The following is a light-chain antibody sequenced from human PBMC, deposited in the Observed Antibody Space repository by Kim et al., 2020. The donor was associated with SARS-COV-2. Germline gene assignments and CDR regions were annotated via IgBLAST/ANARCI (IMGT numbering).Light chain of an antibody. Sequence: DVVMTQSPLSLPVALGQPASISCRSSQSLVYNDGAIYLNWFQQRPGQSPRRLISEVSNRDSGVPDRFSGSGSGTDFTLKISSVEAEDVGIYYCIQATHCGTFGQGTKLEI. J-gene: IGKJ2*02. CDR1: QSLVYNDGAIY. V-gene: IGKV2-30*01. CDR2: EVS. CDR3: IQATHCGT.